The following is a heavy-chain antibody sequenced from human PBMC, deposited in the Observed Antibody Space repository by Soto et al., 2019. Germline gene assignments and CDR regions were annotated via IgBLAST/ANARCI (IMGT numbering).Heavy chain of an antibody. CDR3: ARDDKWELHGWFDP. J-gene: IGHJ5*02. CDR1: GFTFSSYS. CDR2: ISSSSSYI. D-gene: IGHD1-26*01. V-gene: IGHV3-21*01. Sequence: GGSLRLSCAASGFTFSSYSMNWVRQAPGKGLEWVSSISSSSSYIYYADSVKGRFTISRDNAKNSLYLQMNSLRAEDTAVYYCARDDKWELHGWFDPWGQGTLVTVSS.